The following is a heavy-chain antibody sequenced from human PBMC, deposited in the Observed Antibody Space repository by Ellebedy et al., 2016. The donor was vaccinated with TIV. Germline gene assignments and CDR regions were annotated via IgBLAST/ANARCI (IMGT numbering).Heavy chain of an antibody. Sequence: SETLSLXCAVYGGSFSGYYWSWIRQPPGKGLEWIGEINHSGSTNYNPSLKSRVTISVDTSKNQFSLKLSSVTAADTAVYYCARGWYGSGQVDYWGQGTLVTVSS. CDR3: ARGWYGSGQVDY. CDR2: INHSGST. V-gene: IGHV4-34*01. J-gene: IGHJ4*02. D-gene: IGHD3-10*01. CDR1: GGSFSGYY.